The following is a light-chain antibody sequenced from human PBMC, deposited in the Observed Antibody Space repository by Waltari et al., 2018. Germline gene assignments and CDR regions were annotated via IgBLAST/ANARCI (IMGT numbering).Light chain of an antibody. Sequence: DIVMTQSPLSLPVTPGEPASTSCRSSQSLLHSNGYNYLDWYLQKPGQSPQLLIYLGSNRASGVPDRFSGSGSGTDFTLKISRVEAEDVGVYYCMQALQTQFTFGPGTKVDIK. J-gene: IGKJ3*01. CDR3: MQALQTQFT. CDR2: LGS. CDR1: QSLLHSNGYNY. V-gene: IGKV2-28*01.